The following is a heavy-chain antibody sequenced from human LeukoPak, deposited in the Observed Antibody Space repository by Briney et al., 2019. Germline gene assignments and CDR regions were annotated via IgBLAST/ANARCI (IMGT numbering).Heavy chain of an antibody. CDR3: ARVPKTYYYDSSGYYPAYYYYYYMDV. CDR2: INHSGST. V-gene: IGHV4-34*01. CDR1: GGSFSGYY. Sequence: SETLSLTCAVYGGSFSGYYWSWIRQPPGKGLEWIGEINHSGSTNYNPSLKSRVTISVDTSKNQFSLKLSSVTAADTAVYYCARVPKTYYYDSSGYYPAYYYYYYMDVWGKGTTVTISS. J-gene: IGHJ6*03. D-gene: IGHD3-22*01.